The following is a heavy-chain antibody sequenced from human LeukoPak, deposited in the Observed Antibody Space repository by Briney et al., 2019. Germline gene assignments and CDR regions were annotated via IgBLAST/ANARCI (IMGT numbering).Heavy chain of an antibody. CDR3: GGATYGSGSYYLDY. Sequence: SETLSLTCTVSGGSISSYYWSWIRQPPGKGLEWIGSSYYSGCTYYNPSLKSRVTISVDTSKNQFSLKLSSVTAADTAVYYCGGATYGSGSYYLDYWGQGTLVTVSS. CDR2: SYYSGCT. V-gene: IGHV4-59*05. J-gene: IGHJ4*02. D-gene: IGHD3-10*01. CDR1: GGSISSYY.